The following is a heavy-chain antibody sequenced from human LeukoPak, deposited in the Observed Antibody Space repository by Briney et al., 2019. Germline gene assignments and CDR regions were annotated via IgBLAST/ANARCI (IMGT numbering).Heavy chain of an antibody. CDR1: GGSISSGDYY. CDR2: IYYSGST. Sequence: PSETLSLTCTVSGGSISSGDYYWSWIRQPPGKGLEWIGYIYYSGSTYYNPSLKSRVTISVDTSKNQFSLKLSSVTAADTAVYYCARSWDSSGYFYLGYWGQGTLVTVSS. J-gene: IGHJ4*02. V-gene: IGHV4-30-4*01. CDR3: ARSWDSSGYFYLGY. D-gene: IGHD3-22*01.